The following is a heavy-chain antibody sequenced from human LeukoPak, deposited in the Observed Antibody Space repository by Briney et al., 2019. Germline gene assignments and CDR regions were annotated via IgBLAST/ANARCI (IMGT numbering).Heavy chain of an antibody. J-gene: IGHJ4*02. D-gene: IGHD3-10*01. V-gene: IGHV1-8*01. CDR1: GYTFTSYD. Sequence: ASVKVSCKASGYTFTSYDINWVRQATGQGLEWMGWMNPNSGNTGYAQKFQGRVTMTRNTSISTAYMELSSLRSEDTALYYCAGTYGSGSYLGYWGQGTLVTVSS. CDR2: MNPNSGNT. CDR3: AGTYGSGSYLGY.